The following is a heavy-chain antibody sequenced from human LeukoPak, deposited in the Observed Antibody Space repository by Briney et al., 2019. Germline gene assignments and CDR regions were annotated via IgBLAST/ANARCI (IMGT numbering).Heavy chain of an antibody. Sequence: GGSLRLSCAASGFTFSSYWMHWVRQAPGKGLVWVSRINSDGSSTSYADSVKGRFTISRDNAKNSLYLQMNSLRVEDTAVYYCAREADYTLYYYYYMDVWGKGTTVTVSS. J-gene: IGHJ6*03. CDR1: GFTFSSYW. CDR3: AREADYTLYYYYYMDV. CDR2: INSDGSST. D-gene: IGHD4-11*01. V-gene: IGHV3-74*01.